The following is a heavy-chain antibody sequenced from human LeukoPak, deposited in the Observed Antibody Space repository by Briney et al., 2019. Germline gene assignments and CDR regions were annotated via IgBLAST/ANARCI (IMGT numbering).Heavy chain of an antibody. CDR2: INWNGIRT. CDR3: ARAPLTRYWYESSFDHDTFYYYMDV. V-gene: IGHV3-20*04. D-gene: IGHD3-22*01. J-gene: IGHJ6*03. CDR1: GFRFDDYG. Sequence: GGSLRLSCAASGFRFDDYGMTWVRQAPGKGLEWVSGINWNGIRTTHADSVKGRFTISRDNAKNSLYLQMDSLRAEDTAFYYCARAPLTRYWYESSFDHDTFYYYMDVWGKGTTVTVSS.